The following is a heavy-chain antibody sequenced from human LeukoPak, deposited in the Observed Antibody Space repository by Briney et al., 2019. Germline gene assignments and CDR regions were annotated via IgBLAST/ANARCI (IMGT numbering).Heavy chain of an antibody. Sequence: GGSLRLSCAASGFTFMSYSMNWVRQAPGKGLEWVSSISSSSSSYIYYADSVKGRFTISRDNSKNSLYLQMNSLRAEDTAVYYCARESDWLRGYSGSWYSDYWGQGTLVTVSS. D-gene: IGHD6-13*01. CDR2: ISSSSSSYI. CDR3: ARESDWLRGYSGSWYSDY. V-gene: IGHV3-21*01. CDR1: GFTFMSYS. J-gene: IGHJ4*02.